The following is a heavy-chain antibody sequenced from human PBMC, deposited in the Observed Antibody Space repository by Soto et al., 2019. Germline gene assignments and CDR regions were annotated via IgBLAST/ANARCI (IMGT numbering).Heavy chain of an antibody. CDR3: AREASSDDFWSGYQPKNWFDP. V-gene: IGHV1-18*04. Sequence: QVQLVQSGAEVKKPGASVKVSCKASGYTFTIYGISWVLQSPGQGRARMGWISAYNGNTNYAQKLQGRVTMTTDTSTSTAYMELRSLRSDDTAVYYCAREASSDDFWSGYQPKNWFDPWGQGTLVTVSS. CDR1: GYTFTIYG. J-gene: IGHJ5*02. D-gene: IGHD3-3*01. CDR2: ISAYNGNT.